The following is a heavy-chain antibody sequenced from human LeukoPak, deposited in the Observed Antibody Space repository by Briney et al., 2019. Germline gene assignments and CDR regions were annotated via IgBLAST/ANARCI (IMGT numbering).Heavy chain of an antibody. CDR2: ISSSSSYI. CDR1: GFSFSAYS. D-gene: IGHD3-22*01. V-gene: IGHV3-21*01. Sequence: GGSLRLSCAASGFSFSAYSMNWVRQAPGKGLEWVSSISSSSSYIYYADSVKGRFTISRDNAKNSLYLQMNSLRAEDTAVYYCARDVEYYDSSGSDYWGQGTLVTVSS. J-gene: IGHJ4*02. CDR3: ARDVEYYDSSGSDY.